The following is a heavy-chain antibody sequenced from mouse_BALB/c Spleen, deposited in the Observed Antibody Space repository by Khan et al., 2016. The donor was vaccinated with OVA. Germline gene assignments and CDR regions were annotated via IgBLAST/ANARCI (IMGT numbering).Heavy chain of an antibody. CDR2: ISSDGDYT. D-gene: IGHD2-1*01. Sequence: EVELVESGGGLVKPGGSLKLSCAASGFTFSTYAMSWVRQTPEKRLEWVATISSDGDYTYYPDHVTGRFTISRDNAKNTLYLQMSSLRSEDTAMYDCARSPYGNFAYWGQGTLVTVSA. J-gene: IGHJ3*01. V-gene: IGHV5-9-3*01. CDR3: ARSPYGNFAY. CDR1: GFTFSTYA.